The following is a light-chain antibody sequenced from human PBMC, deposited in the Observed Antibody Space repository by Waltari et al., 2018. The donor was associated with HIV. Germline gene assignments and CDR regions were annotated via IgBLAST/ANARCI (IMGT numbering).Light chain of an antibody. CDR2: QDN. J-gene: IGLJ1*01. Sequence: SYDLTQPPSVSVSPGDTANITCSGDKLGDKFASWYRQKAGQAPALVIYQDNKRPSGIPERFSASNSGNTATLTITGAQPMDGADYYCQAWDSSTAVFGTGTKVTVL. CDR3: QAWDSSTAV. V-gene: IGLV3-1*01. CDR1: KLGDKF.